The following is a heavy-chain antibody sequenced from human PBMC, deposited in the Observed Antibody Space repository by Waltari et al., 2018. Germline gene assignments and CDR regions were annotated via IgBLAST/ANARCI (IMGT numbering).Heavy chain of an antibody. CDR3: ARLTTVDV. D-gene: IGHD4-17*01. CDR1: GFSVNRSW. CDR2: ISFDGNRI. V-gene: IGHV3-74*01. Sequence: EVPLVESGGDLVQPGWSLWLSCLASGFSVNRSWMHWVRQAPGKGLVWVSRISFDGNRISYADSVKGRFTISRDNAKNTLYLQMNSLRDEDTGVYYCARLTTVDVWGQGTTVIVSS. J-gene: IGHJ6*02.